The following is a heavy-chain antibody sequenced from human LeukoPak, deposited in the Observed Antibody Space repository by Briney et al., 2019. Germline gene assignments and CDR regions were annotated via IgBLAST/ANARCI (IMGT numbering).Heavy chain of an antibody. V-gene: IGHV1-18*01. CDR2: ISGYNGNT. CDR1: GYTFTTYN. CDR3: ARDGPSGSCDI. D-gene: IGHD1-26*01. J-gene: IGHJ3*02. Sequence: ASVKVSCKASGYTFTTYNINWVRQAPGQGLEWMGWISGYNGNTNYAQKLQGRVTMTTDTSTSTAYMELRSLRSDDTAVYYCARDGPSGSCDIWGQGTMVTVSP.